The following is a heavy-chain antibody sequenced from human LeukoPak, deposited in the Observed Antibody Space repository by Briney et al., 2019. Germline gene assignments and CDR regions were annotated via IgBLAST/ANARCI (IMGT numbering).Heavy chain of an antibody. CDR1: GGTFSSYA. Sequence: ASVKVFCKASGGTFSSYAINWVRQAPGQGLEWMGRTIPLFGTTNYAQKFQGRVTITTDESTSTAYMELSSLRSEDTAVYYCAGTFYGDYQNADQSVYSVNYWGQGTLVAVSS. J-gene: IGHJ4*02. CDR2: TIPLFGTT. CDR3: AGTFYGDYQNADQSVYSVNY. V-gene: IGHV1-69*05. D-gene: IGHD4-17*01.